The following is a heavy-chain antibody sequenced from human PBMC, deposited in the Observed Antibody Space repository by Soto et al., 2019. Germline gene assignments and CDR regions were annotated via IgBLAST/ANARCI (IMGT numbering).Heavy chain of an antibody. CDR3: ARGLVGVAARRNWFDP. J-gene: IGHJ5*02. D-gene: IGHD2-15*01. V-gene: IGHV4-30-4*01. CDR1: GGSISSGDYY. CDR2: IYYSGST. Sequence: SETLSLTCTVSGGSISSGDYYWSWIRQPPGKGLEWIGYIYYSGSTYYNPSLKSRVTISVDTSKNQFSLKLSSVTAADTAVYYCARGLVGVAARRNWFDPWGQGTLVTVSS.